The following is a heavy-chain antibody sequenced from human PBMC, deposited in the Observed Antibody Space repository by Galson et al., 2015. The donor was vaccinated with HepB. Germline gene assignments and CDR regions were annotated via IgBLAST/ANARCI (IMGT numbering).Heavy chain of an antibody. V-gene: IGHV2-5*02. CDR3: ARALDYDILTGYPNWFDP. CDR2: IYWDDDK. CDR1: GFSLSTSGVG. D-gene: IGHD3-9*01. J-gene: IGHJ5*02. Sequence: PALVKPTQPLTLTCTFSGFSLSTSGVGVGWIRQPPGQALEWLGIIYWDDDKRYSPSLKSRLTITKDTSKNQVVLTLTNMDPVDTATYYCARALDYDILTGYPNWFDPWGQGTLVTVSS.